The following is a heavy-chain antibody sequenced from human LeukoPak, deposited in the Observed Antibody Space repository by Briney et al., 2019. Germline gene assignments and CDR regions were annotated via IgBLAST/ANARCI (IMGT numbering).Heavy chain of an antibody. V-gene: IGHV3-7*01. D-gene: IGHD6-13*01. CDR2: IKQDGSEK. CDR3: ARASSSLRNNWFDP. CDR1: GFTFSSYW. Sequence: GGSLGLSCAASGFTFSSYWMSWVRQAPGKGLEWVANIKQDGSEKYYVDSVKGRFTISRDNAKNSLYLQMNSLRAEDTAVYYCARASSSLRNNWFDPWGQGTLVTVSS. J-gene: IGHJ5*02.